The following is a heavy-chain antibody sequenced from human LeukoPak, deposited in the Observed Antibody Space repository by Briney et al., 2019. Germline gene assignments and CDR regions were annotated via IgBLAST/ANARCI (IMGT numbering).Heavy chain of an antibody. Sequence: GGSLRLSCAASGFTFSSYAMHWVRQAPGKGLEWVAVISYDGNNEYYADSVKGRFTISRDNSKNTLCLQMNSLRAEDTAMYYCARDPYDSSGYYFRYFDYWGQGTLVTVSS. V-gene: IGHV3-30-3*01. CDR2: ISYDGNNE. J-gene: IGHJ4*02. CDR3: ARDPYDSSGYYFRYFDY. CDR1: GFTFSSYA. D-gene: IGHD3-22*01.